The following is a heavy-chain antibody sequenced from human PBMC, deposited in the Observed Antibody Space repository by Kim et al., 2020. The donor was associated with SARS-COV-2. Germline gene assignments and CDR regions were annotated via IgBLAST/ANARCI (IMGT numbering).Heavy chain of an antibody. V-gene: IGHV3-23*01. CDR3: AKDMSSGSGSYVFDY. D-gene: IGHD3-10*01. Sequence: SGKGRLTTYRDHTKNTLYLQMNSLRAEDTAVYYCAKDMSSGSGSYVFDYWGQGTLVTVSS. J-gene: IGHJ4*02.